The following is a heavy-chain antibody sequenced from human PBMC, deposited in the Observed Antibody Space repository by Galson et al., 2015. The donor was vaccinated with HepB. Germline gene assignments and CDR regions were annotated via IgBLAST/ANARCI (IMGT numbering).Heavy chain of an antibody. V-gene: IGHV3-23*01. D-gene: IGHD2-15*01. CDR3: AKRIVAGDGMYFDC. CDR1: GFTFSSHT. CDR2: IGASGRNT. Sequence: SLRLSCAASGFTFSSHTMSWVRQVPGKGLEWVSTIGASGRNTDYPDFVKGRFTISRDNSKNTLSLQMNSLRAEDTAIYYCAKRIVAGDGMYFDCWGQGTLVTVSS. J-gene: IGHJ4*02.